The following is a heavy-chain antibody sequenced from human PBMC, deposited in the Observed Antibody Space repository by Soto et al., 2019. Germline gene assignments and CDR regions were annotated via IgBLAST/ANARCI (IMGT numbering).Heavy chain of an antibody. V-gene: IGHV2-5*02. Sequence: QITLKESGPTLVKPTQTLTLTCTFSGFSLSTSGVGVGWIRQPPGKALEWLALIYWDDDKRYSPYLKSRLTITKETSKYQVVLTMTNMDPVDTAKYYCAHTAGLLWFGELPVGYYGMDVWGQGTTVTVSS. CDR2: IYWDDDK. CDR3: AHTAGLLWFGELPVGYYGMDV. CDR1: GFSLSTSGVG. J-gene: IGHJ6*02. D-gene: IGHD3-10*01.